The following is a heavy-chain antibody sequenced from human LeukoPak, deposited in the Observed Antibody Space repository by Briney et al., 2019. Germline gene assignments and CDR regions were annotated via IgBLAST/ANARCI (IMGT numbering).Heavy chain of an antibody. CDR2: ISAYNGNT. CDR3: AREGLRGDFDY. CDR1: GYTFTSYG. Sequence: ASVKVSCKASGYTFTSYGISWVRQAPGQGLEWMGWISAYNGNTNYAQKLQGRVTITRDTSASTAYMELSSLRSEDTAVYYCAREGLRGDFDYWGQGTLVTVSS. V-gene: IGHV1-18*01. D-gene: IGHD4-17*01. J-gene: IGHJ4*02.